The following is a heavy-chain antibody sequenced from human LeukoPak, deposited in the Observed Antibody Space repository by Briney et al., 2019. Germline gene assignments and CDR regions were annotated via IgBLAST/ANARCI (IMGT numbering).Heavy chain of an antibody. V-gene: IGHV3-21*01. CDR2: ISSSSSYI. J-gene: IGHJ6*02. CDR1: GFTFSSYS. D-gene: IGHD1-7*01. Sequence: GGSLRLSCAASGFTFSSYSMNWVRQAPVKGLEWVSSISSSSSYIYYADSVKGRFTISRDNAKNSLYLQMNSLRAEDTAVYYCAGGQENYFPHYGMDVWGQGTTVTVSS. CDR3: AGGQENYFPHYGMDV.